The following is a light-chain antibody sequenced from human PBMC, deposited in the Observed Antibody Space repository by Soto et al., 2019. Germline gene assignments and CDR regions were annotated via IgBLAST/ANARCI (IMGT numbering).Light chain of an antibody. Sequence: DIQMTQSPSTLSASVGDRVTITCRASQNINAWLAWYQQKPGKAPKLLISDASNLESGVSSRFSGSGYGTEFSLTISSLQPDDCATYYCQQFHTYYTFGQGTKLELK. CDR2: DAS. J-gene: IGKJ2*01. CDR1: QNINAW. V-gene: IGKV1-5*01. CDR3: QQFHTYYT.